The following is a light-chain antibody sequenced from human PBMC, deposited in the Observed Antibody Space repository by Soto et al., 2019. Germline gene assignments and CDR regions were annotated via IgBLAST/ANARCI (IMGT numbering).Light chain of an antibody. CDR3: QQYNTYPWT. CDR2: TAS. Sequence: IQMTPSPSSLSGSVGDRVIITCRASQSIGSWLAWYQQQPGKVPKLLIYTASTLQSGVTSRFSGSGSGAEFTLTISRLQTEDFANYYCQQYNTYPWTFGQGTQLEIK. CDR1: QSIGSW. V-gene: IGKV1-5*03. J-gene: IGKJ1*01.